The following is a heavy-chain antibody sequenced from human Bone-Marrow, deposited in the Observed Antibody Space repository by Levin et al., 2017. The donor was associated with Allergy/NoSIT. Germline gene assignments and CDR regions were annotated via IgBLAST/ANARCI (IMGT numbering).Heavy chain of an antibody. Sequence: GESLKISCAASGFTFSSYWMHWVRQAPGKGPVWVSRMNSDGSSTSYADSVKGRFTISRDNAKNTLYLQMNSLRAEDTAVYYCARWGGVGATSRFDYWGQGTLVTVSS. CDR3: ARWGGVGATSRFDY. D-gene: IGHD1-26*01. CDR1: GFTFSSYW. CDR2: MNSDGSST. V-gene: IGHV3-74*01. J-gene: IGHJ4*02.